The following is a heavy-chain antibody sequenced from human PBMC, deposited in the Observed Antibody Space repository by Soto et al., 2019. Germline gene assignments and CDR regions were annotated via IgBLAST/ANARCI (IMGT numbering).Heavy chain of an antibody. Sequence: QVQLQQSGPRLVKPSETLSLTCTVSSGPDRSHNWGWIRQPPGRGLEWIGYVYYTGDTAYNPSLRGRVKISADTSTNDISLTLNSVTAADTAVYYCVRQGIDYLHGLVDVWGQGTTVSVSS. CDR1: SGPDRSHN. CDR2: VYYTGDT. CDR3: VRQGIDYLHGLVDV. V-gene: IGHV4-59*08. J-gene: IGHJ6*02. D-gene: IGHD4-17*01.